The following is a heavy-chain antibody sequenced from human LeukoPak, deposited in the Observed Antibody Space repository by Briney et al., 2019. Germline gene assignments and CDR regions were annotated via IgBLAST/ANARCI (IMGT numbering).Heavy chain of an antibody. CDR2: INHSGST. J-gene: IGHJ6*03. CDR3: TRGSIAYYYMDV. CDR1: GGSFSGYY. V-gene: IGHV4-34*01. Sequence: ASETLSLTCAVYGGSFSGYYWSWIRQPPGKGLEWIGEINHSGSTNYNPSLKSRVTISVDTSKNRFSLKLSSVTAADTAVYYCTRGSIAYYYMDVWGKGTTVTISS. D-gene: IGHD3-22*01.